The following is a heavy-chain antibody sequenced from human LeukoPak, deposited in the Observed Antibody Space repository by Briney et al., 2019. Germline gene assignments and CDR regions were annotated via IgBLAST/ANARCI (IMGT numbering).Heavy chain of an antibody. CDR3: ASGAAAGINY. Sequence: GGSLRLSCAASGFTFDDYAMHWVRQAPGKGLEWVSGISWNSGSIGYADSVKGRFTISRDNAKNSLYLQMNSLRAEDTAVYYCASGAAAGINYWGQGTLVTVSS. V-gene: IGHV3-9*01. J-gene: IGHJ4*02. CDR2: ISWNSGSI. D-gene: IGHD6-13*01. CDR1: GFTFDDYA.